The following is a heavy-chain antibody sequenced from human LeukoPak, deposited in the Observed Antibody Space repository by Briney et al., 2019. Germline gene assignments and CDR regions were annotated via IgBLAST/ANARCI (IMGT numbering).Heavy chain of an antibody. J-gene: IGHJ4*02. CDR3: ARATDYYILTGFYN. V-gene: IGHV3-23*01. CDR2: ISGSGGST. D-gene: IGHD3-9*01. Sequence: PGGSLRLSCAASGFTFSSYAMSWVRQAPGKGLEWVSAISGSGGSTYYADSVKGRFTISRDNSKNSLYLQMNSLRAEDTAVYYCARATDYYILTGFYNWGQGTLVTVSS. CDR1: GFTFSSYA.